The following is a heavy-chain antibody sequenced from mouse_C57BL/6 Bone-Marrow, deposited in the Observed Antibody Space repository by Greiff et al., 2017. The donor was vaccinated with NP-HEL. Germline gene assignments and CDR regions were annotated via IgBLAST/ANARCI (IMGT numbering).Heavy chain of an antibody. Sequence: EVHLVESGGGLVKPGGSLKLSCAASGFTFSSYAMSWVRQTPEKRLEWVATISDGGSYTYYPDNVKGRFTISRDNAKNNLYLQMSHLKSEDTAMYYCARDLLYYYGSSPFDYWGQGTTLTVSS. J-gene: IGHJ2*01. CDR1: GFTFSSYA. D-gene: IGHD1-1*01. V-gene: IGHV5-4*01. CDR3: ARDLLYYYGSSPFDY. CDR2: ISDGGSYT.